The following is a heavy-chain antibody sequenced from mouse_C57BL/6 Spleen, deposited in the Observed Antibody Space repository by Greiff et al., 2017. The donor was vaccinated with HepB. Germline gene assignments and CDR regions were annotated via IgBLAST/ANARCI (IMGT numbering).Heavy chain of an antibody. CDR3: ARTSSLHAMDY. D-gene: IGHD2-1*01. Sequence: QVQLQQPGAELVRPGSSVKLSCKASGYTFTSYWMDWVKQRPGQGLEWIGNIYPSDSETHYNQKFKDKATLTVEKSSSTAYMQLSSLTSEDSAVYYCARTSSLHAMDYWGQGTSVTVSS. V-gene: IGHV1-61*01. CDR2: IYPSDSET. J-gene: IGHJ4*01. CDR1: GYTFTSYW.